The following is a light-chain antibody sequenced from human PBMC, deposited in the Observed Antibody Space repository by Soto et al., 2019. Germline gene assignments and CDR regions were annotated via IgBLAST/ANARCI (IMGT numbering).Light chain of an antibody. Sequence: DIQLTQSPSFLSASVGDRVTITCRASQGISSYLAWYQQKPGKAPKVLIYATSTLQSGVPSRFSGSGSGTEFTLTISSLQPEDFATYFCQQLNSYPITFGQGTRLEIK. CDR2: ATS. J-gene: IGKJ5*01. V-gene: IGKV1-9*01. CDR3: QQLNSYPIT. CDR1: QGISSY.